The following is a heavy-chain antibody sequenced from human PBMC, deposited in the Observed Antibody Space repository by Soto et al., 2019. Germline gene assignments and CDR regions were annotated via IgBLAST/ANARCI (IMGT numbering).Heavy chain of an antibody. CDR2: TYYRSTWYY. Sequence: PSQTLSLTCAITGDSVSSNSAGWSWVRQSPSRGLEWLGRTYYRSTWYYEYAVSVRGRITINPDTSKIQYSLQLNSVTPEDTAVYFCARGEQYSGRIFDYWGQGTLVTVSS. CDR1: GDSVSSNSAG. J-gene: IGHJ4*01. D-gene: IGHD1-26*01. CDR3: ARGEQYSGRIFDY. V-gene: IGHV6-1*01.